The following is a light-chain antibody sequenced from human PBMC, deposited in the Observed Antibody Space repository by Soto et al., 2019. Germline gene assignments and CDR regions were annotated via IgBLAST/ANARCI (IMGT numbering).Light chain of an antibody. CDR2: KAS. CDR3: QQYNSYSPT. V-gene: IGKV1-5*03. CDR1: QSISSW. Sequence: DIQMTQSPSTLAAAGGDRLTITWLASQSISSWLAWYQQKPGKAPKLLIYKASSLESGVPSRFSGSGSGTEFTLTISSLQPDDFATYYCQQYNSYSPTFGQGTKVDIK. J-gene: IGKJ1*01.